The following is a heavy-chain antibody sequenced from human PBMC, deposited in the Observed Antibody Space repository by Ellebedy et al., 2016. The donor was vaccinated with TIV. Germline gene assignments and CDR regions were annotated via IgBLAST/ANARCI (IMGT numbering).Heavy chain of an antibody. CDR3: ARALAASGKVTYHYGMDL. V-gene: IGHV4-59*01. CDR2: IYYTGST. CDR1: GGYLRTYY. Sequence: SETLSLXCTVSGGYLRTYYWRWIRQSPEKGLEWIGYIYYTGSTDYNPSLKGRATISVDTSTNQFSLNLRSVTAADTASYFCARALAASGKVTYHYGMDLWGQGTTVIVSS. J-gene: IGHJ6*02. D-gene: IGHD6-13*01.